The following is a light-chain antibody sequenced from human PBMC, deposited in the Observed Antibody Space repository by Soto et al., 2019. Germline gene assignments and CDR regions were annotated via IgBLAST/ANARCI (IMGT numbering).Light chain of an antibody. CDR2: DTS. CDR3: LLSYSGPRGPRVV. J-gene: IGLJ2*01. Sequence: QAVVTQEPSLTVSPGGTVTLTCGSSTGAVTSTHYPYWFQQKPGQAPRTLIYDTSNKHSWTPARFSGSLLGGKGALTLSGAQPEDEAEYYCLLSYSGPRGPRVVFGGGTKLIVL. V-gene: IGLV7-46*01. CDR1: TGAVTSTHY.